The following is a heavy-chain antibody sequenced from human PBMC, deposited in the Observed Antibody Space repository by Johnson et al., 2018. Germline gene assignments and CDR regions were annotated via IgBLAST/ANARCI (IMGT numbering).Heavy chain of an antibody. Sequence: VQLVESGGGLVQPGRSLRLSCEVSGFTFDDYAMHWVRQAPGKGLEWVAGISWNRGKIGYADSVTGRFTISRDTAKNSLYPQMDSLRTEDTALSYCVKDIKVTYRYFDLLGRGTLVTVSS. CDR3: VKDIKVTYRYFDL. V-gene: IGHV3-9*01. J-gene: IGHJ2*01. D-gene: IGHD2-2*02. CDR1: GFTFDDYA. CDR2: ISWNRGKI.